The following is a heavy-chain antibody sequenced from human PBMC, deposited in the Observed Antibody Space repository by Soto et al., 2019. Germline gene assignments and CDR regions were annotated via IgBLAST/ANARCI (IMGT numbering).Heavy chain of an antibody. J-gene: IGHJ6*02. D-gene: IGHD6-6*01. Sequence: ASVKVSCKASGVTFSSYAISWVRQAPGQWLEWMGGIIPIFGTANYAQKFQGRVTITADESTSTAYMELSSLRSEDTAVYYCARDGNSSSSYYYYYGMDVWGQGTTVTVSS. CDR3: ARDGNSSSSYYYYYGMDV. CDR2: IIPIFGTA. CDR1: GVTFSSYA. V-gene: IGHV1-69*13.